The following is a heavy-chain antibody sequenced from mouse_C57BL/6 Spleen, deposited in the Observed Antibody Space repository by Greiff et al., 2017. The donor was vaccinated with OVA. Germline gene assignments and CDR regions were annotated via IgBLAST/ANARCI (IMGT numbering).Heavy chain of an antibody. V-gene: IGHV5-9-1*02. CDR3: TRDYGNYPVAY. Sequence: EVKLVESGDGLVKPGGSLKLSCAASGFTFSSYAMSWVRQTPEKRLEWVAYISSGGDYIYYADTVKGRFTISRDNARNTLYLQMSSLKSEDTAMYYCTRDYGNYPVAYWGQGTLVTVSA. CDR1: GFTFSSYA. CDR2: ISSGGDYI. J-gene: IGHJ3*01. D-gene: IGHD2-1*01.